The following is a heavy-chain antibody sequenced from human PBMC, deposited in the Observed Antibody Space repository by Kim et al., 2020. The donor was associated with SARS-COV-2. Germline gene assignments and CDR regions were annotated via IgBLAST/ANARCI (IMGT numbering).Heavy chain of an antibody. CDR2: ISGSDGST. J-gene: IGHJ1*01. CDR1: GFTFSAYA. CDR3: AKHFGSWGSEFQH. D-gene: IGHD3-16*01. Sequence: GGSLRLSCAASGFTFSAYAMSWVRQAPGKGLEWVSGISGSDGSTYYADSVKGRFIISSDNSKNTLHLQMNSLRAEDTAVYYCAKHFGSWGSEFQHWSQGT. V-gene: IGHV3-23*01.